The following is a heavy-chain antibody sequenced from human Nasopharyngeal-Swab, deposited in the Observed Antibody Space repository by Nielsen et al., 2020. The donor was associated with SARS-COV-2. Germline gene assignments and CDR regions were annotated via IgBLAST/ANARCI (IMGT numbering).Heavy chain of an antibody. J-gene: IGHJ4*02. CDR1: GFTFDDYA. D-gene: IGHD6-19*01. V-gene: IGHV3-9*01. Sequence: GGSLRLSCAASGFTFDDYAMHWVRQAPGKGLEWVSGISWNSGSIGYADSVKGRFTISRDNAKNALYLQMNSLRPDDTALYYCAKGTGISVAAPLDSWGQGTLVTVSS. CDR3: AKGTGISVAAPLDS. CDR2: ISWNSGSI.